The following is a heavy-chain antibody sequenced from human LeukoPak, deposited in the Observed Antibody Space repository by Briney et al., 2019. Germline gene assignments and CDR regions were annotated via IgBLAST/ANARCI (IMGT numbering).Heavy chain of an antibody. V-gene: IGHV1-8*01. Sequence: ASVRVSCKASGYTFTGYDINWVRQATGQGLEWMGWMNPDTGDTGYAQKFQGRVTMARNTSIDTAYMELSGLRSEDSAVYYCTRGSLSGSSRDYWGQGTLVTVSS. CDR1: GYTFTGYD. J-gene: IGHJ4*02. D-gene: IGHD1-26*01. CDR2: MNPDTGDT. CDR3: TRGSLSGSSRDY.